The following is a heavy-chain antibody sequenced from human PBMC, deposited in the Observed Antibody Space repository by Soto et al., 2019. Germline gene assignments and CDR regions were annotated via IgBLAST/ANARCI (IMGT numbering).Heavy chain of an antibody. CDR3: ARDRLGGYCSGGSCPLHAFDI. V-gene: IGHV1-46*03. J-gene: IGHJ3*02. CDR1: GYTFPSYY. D-gene: IGHD2-15*01. CDR2: INPSGGST. Sequence: SSVKVSCKASGYTFPSYYMHWVRQAPGQGLEWMGIINPSGGSTSYAQKFQGRVTMTRDTSTSTVYMELSSLRSEDTAVYYCARDRLGGYCSGGSCPLHAFDIWGQGTMVTVSS.